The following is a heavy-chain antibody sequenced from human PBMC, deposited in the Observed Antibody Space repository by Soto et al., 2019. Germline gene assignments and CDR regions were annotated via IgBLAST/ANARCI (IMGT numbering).Heavy chain of an antibody. CDR1: GFTFSSYA. Sequence: GGSLRLSCAASGFTFSSYAMSWVRQAPGKGLEWVSAISGSGGSTYYADSVKGRFTISRDNSKNTLYLQMNSLRAEETAVYYCAKTVEIAVALYFDYWGQGTLVTVSS. CDR2: ISGSGGST. CDR3: AKTVEIAVALYFDY. D-gene: IGHD6-19*01. J-gene: IGHJ4*02. V-gene: IGHV3-23*01.